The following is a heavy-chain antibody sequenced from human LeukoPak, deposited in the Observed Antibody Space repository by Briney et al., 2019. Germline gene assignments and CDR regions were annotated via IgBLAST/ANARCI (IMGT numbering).Heavy chain of an antibody. Sequence: GGSLRLSCAASGFTFSSYWMHWVRQAPGKGLVWVSRINSDGSSTSYADSVKGRFTISSDNAKNTLYLQMNSLRAEDTAVYYCARDLFGDFWSGYYANWFDPWGQGTLVTVSS. CDR2: INSDGSST. D-gene: IGHD3-3*01. CDR3: ARDLFGDFWSGYYANWFDP. J-gene: IGHJ5*02. CDR1: GFTFSSYW. V-gene: IGHV3-74*01.